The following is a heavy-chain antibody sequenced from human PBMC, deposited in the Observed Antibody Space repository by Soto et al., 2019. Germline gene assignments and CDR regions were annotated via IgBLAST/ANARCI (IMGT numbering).Heavy chain of an antibody. CDR2: IYYSGST. V-gene: IGHV4-61*01. D-gene: IGHD6-19*01. CDR3: ARSEYSSGWYFYFDY. Sequence: LSLTCTVSGGSVSSGSYYWSWIRQPPGKGLEWIGYIYYSGSTNYNPSHKSRVTISVDTSKNQFSLKLSSVTAADTAVYYCARSEYSSGWYFYFDYWGQGTLVTVSS. J-gene: IGHJ4*02. CDR1: GGSVSSGSYY.